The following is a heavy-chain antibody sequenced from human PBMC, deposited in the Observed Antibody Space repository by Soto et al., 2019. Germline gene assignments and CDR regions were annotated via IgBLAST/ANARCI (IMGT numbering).Heavy chain of an antibody. CDR3: ARNTFNWFDH. CDR2: TSNSGNSV. Sequence: QVQLVESGGDLVKPGGSLRLSCAASGFTFNDFFMTWIRQAPGRGPEWVASTSNSGNSVYYADSVKGRFTVSRDNAQNTLTLPMTDLRVDDTAVYYCARNTFNWFDHWGQGPLVTVSS. CDR1: GFTFNDFF. V-gene: IGHV3-11*01. J-gene: IGHJ5*02.